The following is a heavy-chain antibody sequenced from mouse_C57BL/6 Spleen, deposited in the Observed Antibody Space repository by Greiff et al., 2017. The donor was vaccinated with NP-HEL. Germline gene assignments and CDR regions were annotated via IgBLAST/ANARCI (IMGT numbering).Heavy chain of an antibody. D-gene: IGHD2-3*01. V-gene: IGHV1-26*01. CDR2: INPNNGGT. CDR1: GYTFTDYY. J-gene: IGHJ3*01. CDR3: ARRDGDDGYYVAWFAY. Sequence: EVKLQQSGPELVKPGASVKISCKASGYTFTDYYMNWVKQSHGKSLEWIGDINPNNGGTSYNQKFKGKATLTVDKSSSTAYMELRSLTSEDSAVYYCARRDGDDGYYVAWFAYWGQGTLVTVSA.